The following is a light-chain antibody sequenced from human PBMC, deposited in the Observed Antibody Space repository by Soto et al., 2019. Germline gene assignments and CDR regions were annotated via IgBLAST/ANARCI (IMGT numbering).Light chain of an antibody. J-gene: IGLJ1*01. CDR2: DVS. CDR3: SSYSSSSTPLHV. V-gene: IGLV2-14*01. CDR1: SSDVRGYNY. Sequence: QSVLTQPASVSGSPGQSITISCTGTSSDVRGYNYVSWYQQHPGKAPKLMIYDVSNRPSGVSNRFSGSKSGNTASLTISGLQAEDEADYYCSSYSSSSTPLHVFGTGTKVTVL.